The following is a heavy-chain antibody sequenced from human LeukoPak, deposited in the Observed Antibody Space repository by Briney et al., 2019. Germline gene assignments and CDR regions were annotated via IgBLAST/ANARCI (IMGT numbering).Heavy chain of an antibody. Sequence: SVKVSCKASGGTFSSYAISWVRQAPGQGLEWMGGIIPIFGTANYAQKFQGRVTITADESTSTAYMELSSLRSEDTAVYYCARDPYYCSGGSCYVAEYFQHWGLGTLVTVSS. CDR2: IIPIFGTA. V-gene: IGHV1-69*13. D-gene: IGHD2-15*01. CDR3: ARDPYYCSGGSCYVAEYFQH. CDR1: GGTFSSYA. J-gene: IGHJ1*01.